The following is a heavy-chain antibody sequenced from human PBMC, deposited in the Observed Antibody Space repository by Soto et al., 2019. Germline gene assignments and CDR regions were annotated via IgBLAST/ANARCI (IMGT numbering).Heavy chain of an antibody. CDR3: ARGYGDYIRGVDY. Sequence: QVRMVQSGTEVKKPGASVKVSCKSSGFTYTNYGITWVRQAPGQGLEWMGWIGAYNGNTNYAQNLQGRVTMTTDTSTSTAYMELRTLRSDDTAVYYCARGYGDYIRGVDYWGQGTLVTVSS. CDR2: IGAYNGNT. CDR1: GFTYTNYG. J-gene: IGHJ4*02. D-gene: IGHD4-17*01. V-gene: IGHV1-18*01.